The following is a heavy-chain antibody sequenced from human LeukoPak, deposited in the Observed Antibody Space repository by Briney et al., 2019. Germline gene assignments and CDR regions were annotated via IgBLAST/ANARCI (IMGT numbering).Heavy chain of an antibody. CDR3: ARPPSGAFDI. V-gene: IGHV4-34*01. CDR1: GGSFSGYY. Sequence: KPSETLSLTCAVYGGSFSGYYWSWIRQPPGKGLEWIGEINHSGSTNYNPSLKSRVTISVDTSKNQFSLKLSSVTAADTAVYYCARPPSGAFDIWGQGTMVTVPS. CDR2: INHSGST. D-gene: IGHD3-10*01. J-gene: IGHJ3*02.